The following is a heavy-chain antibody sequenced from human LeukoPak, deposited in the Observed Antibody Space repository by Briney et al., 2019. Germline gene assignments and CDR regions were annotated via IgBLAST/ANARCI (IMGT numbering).Heavy chain of an antibody. V-gene: IGHV3-53*01. Sequence: GGSLRLSCAASGFTVSSNYMSRVRQAPGKELEWVSVIYSGGSTYYADSVKGRFTISRDNSKNTLYLQMNSLRAEDTAVYYCTTLTIFGVVRREFDPWGQGTLVTVSS. CDR1: GFTVSSNY. CDR2: IYSGGST. CDR3: TTLTIFGVVRREFDP. J-gene: IGHJ5*02. D-gene: IGHD3-3*01.